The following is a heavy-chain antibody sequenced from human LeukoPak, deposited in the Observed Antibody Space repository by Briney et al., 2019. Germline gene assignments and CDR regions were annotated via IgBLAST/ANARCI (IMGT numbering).Heavy chain of an antibody. J-gene: IGHJ3*02. V-gene: IGHV4-39*01. Sequence: PSETLSLTCTVSGGSISSSSYYWGWIRQTPGKGLEWIGSIYYSGSTFYSPSLKSRVTISVDTSKNQFSLKLSSVTAADTAVYYCARILRYFDWLSRSRTRDAFDIWGQGTMVTVSS. CDR3: ARILRYFDWLSRSRTRDAFDI. D-gene: IGHD3-9*01. CDR1: GGSISSSSYY. CDR2: IYYSGST.